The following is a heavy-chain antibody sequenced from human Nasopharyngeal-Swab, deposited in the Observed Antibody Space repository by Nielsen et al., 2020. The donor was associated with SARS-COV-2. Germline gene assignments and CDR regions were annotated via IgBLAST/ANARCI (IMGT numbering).Heavy chain of an antibody. D-gene: IGHD3-3*01. CDR2: ITSDGDTT. Sequence: GESLKISCAASGFTFHDFAMHWVRQAPGKGLEWVSTITSDGDTTLYADSVKGRFTISRDNSRNSLYLQMNSLRLEDTAFYYCAKPTIFGAEIDYWGQGTLVTVSS. CDR3: AKPTIFGAEIDY. CDR1: GFTFHDFA. V-gene: IGHV3-43D*03. J-gene: IGHJ4*02.